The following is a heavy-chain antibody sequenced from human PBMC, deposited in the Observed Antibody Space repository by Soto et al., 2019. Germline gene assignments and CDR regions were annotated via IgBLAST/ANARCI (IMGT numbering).Heavy chain of an antibody. Sequence: SETLSLTCAVYGGSFSGYYWSWIRQPPGKGLEWIGEINHSGSTNYNPSLKSRVTISVDTSKNQFSLKLSSVTAADTAVYYCARPNLAAAGVVNWFDPWGQGTLVTVSS. CDR1: GGSFSGYY. V-gene: IGHV4-34*01. J-gene: IGHJ5*02. D-gene: IGHD6-13*01. CDR2: INHSGST. CDR3: ARPNLAAAGVVNWFDP.